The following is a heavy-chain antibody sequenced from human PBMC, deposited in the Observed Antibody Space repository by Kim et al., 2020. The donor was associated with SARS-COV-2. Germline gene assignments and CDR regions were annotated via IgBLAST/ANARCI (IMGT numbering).Heavy chain of an antibody. CDR1: GFTFSSYW. CDR3: ANMRPYDFWSGQTRDEPEY. V-gene: IGHV3-7*03. D-gene: IGHD3-3*01. J-gene: IGHJ4*02. CDR2: IKQDGSEK. Sequence: GGSLRLSCAASGFTFSSYWMSWVRQAPGKGLEWVANIKQDGSEKYYVDSVKGRFTISRDNAKNSLYLQMNSLRAEDTAVYYCANMRPYDFWSGQTRDEPEYWGQGTLVTVSS.